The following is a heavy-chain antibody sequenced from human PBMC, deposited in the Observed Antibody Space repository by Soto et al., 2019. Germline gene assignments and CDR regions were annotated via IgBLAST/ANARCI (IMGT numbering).Heavy chain of an antibody. V-gene: IGHV3-30-3*01. CDR3: AREDRQQLERGAFDI. CDR1: GFTFSSYA. CDR2: ISYDGSNK. Sequence: QVQLVESGGGVVQPGRSLRLSCAASGFTFSSYAMHWVRQAPGKGLEWVAVISYDGSNKYYADSVKGRFTISRDNSKNKLYLQMNSLRAEDTAVYYCAREDRQQLERGAFDIWGQGTMVTVSS. J-gene: IGHJ3*02. D-gene: IGHD6-13*01.